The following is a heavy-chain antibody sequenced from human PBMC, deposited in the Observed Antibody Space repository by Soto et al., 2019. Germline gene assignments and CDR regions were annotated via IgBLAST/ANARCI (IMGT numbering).Heavy chain of an antibody. J-gene: IGHJ4*02. CDR2: ISYSGSA. CDR1: GDSISSYY. CDR3: ATMGTPATGLYYFDY. Sequence: SETLSLTCTVSGDSISSYYWSWIRQPPGKGLEWIGFISYSGSAYYNPSLKSRVTISVDTSKNQFSLNLSFVTAADTAVYYCATMGTPATGLYYFDYWGQGTLVTVS. D-gene: IGHD2-15*01. V-gene: IGHV4-59*06.